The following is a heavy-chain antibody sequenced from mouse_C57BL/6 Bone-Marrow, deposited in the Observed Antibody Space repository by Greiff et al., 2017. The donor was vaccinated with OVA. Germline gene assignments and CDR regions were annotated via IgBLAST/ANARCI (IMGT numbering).Heavy chain of an antibody. CDR1: GFTFSDYY. CDR3: ARDPAYAMDY. CDR2: INYDGSST. Sequence: DVKLVESEGGLVQPGSSMKLSCTASGFTFSDYYMAWVRQVPEKGLEWVANINYDGSSTYYLDSLKSRFIISRDNAKNILYLQMSSLKSEDTATYYCARDPAYAMDYWGQGTSVTVSS. V-gene: IGHV5-16*01. J-gene: IGHJ4*01.